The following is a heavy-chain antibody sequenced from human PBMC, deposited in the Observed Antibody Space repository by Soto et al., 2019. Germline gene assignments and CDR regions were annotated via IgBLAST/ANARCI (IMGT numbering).Heavy chain of an antibody. Sequence: QVQLQESGPGLVKPSQSLSLTCTVSGGSITSDDYYWSWIRQPPGRGLEWIGYIFYSGSTHYNPSLKSRFIISLDTSKKQVSLKLSSVTAADTAVYYCASANCRGDCSNRHDRYYFESWGQGTLVTVSS. V-gene: IGHV4-30-4*01. D-gene: IGHD2-21*02. CDR3: ASANCRGDCSNRHDRYYFES. CDR2: IFYSGST. J-gene: IGHJ4*02. CDR1: GGSITSDDYY.